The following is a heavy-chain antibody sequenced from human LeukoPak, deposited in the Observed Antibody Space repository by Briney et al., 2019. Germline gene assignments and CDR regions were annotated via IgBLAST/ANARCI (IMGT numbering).Heavy chain of an antibody. V-gene: IGHV1-8*01. J-gene: IGHJ4*02. CDR2: MNPNSGNT. CDR3: ARGGRYSSSWYAGDGDY. Sequence: GASVKVSCKASGYTFTSYDINWVRQATGQGLEWMGWMNPNSGNTGYAQKFQGRVTMTRNTSISTAYMELSSLRSEDTAVYYCARGGRYSSSWYAGDGDYWGQGTLVTVSS. D-gene: IGHD6-13*01. CDR1: GYTFTSYD.